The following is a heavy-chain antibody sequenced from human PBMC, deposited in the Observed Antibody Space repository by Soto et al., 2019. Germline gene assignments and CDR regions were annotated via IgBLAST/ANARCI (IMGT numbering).Heavy chain of an antibody. V-gene: IGHV3-30-3*01. J-gene: IGHJ6*02. CDR3: ARDSYSAYAYYYYYGMDV. CDR1: GFTFSSYA. D-gene: IGHD3-10*01. Sequence: QVQLVESGGGVVQPGRSLRLSCAASGFTFSSYAMHWVRQAPGKGLEWVAVISYDGSNKYYADSVKGRFTISRDNSKNPLYLQMNSLGAEDTAVYYCARDSYSAYAYYYYYGMDVWGQGTTVTVSS. CDR2: ISYDGSNK.